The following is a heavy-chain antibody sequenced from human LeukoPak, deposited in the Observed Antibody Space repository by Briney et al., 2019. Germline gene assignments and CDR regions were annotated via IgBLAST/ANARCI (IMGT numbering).Heavy chain of an antibody. V-gene: IGHV3-23*01. Sequence: GGSLRLSCAPSGFIFSSYAMRWVRRAPGKGLEWVSGITGSGHTTYYADSVKGRFTVSKDNSKNTLYLQMNSLKAEDTAVYYCARVIRSSGWYVDYWGQGTLVTVSS. CDR2: ITGSGHTT. CDR3: ARVIRSSGWYVDY. CDR1: GFIFSSYA. D-gene: IGHD6-19*01. J-gene: IGHJ4*02.